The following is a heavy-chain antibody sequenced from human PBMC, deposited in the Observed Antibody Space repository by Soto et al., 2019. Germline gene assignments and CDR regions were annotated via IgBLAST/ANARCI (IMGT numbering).Heavy chain of an antibody. J-gene: IGHJ6*02. Sequence: QVQLVQSGAEVKKPGASVKVSCKASGYTFTNQYMHWVRQAPGQGLEWMGIINPSGGSTSYAQKFQGRVTMTRDTSTSTVYMELSSLRSEDTAVYYCARDNEGYYVSSGYLYGMDVWGQGTTVTVSS. V-gene: IGHV1-46*01. CDR2: INPSGGST. CDR1: GYTFTNQY. CDR3: ARDNEGYYVSSGYLYGMDV. D-gene: IGHD3-22*01.